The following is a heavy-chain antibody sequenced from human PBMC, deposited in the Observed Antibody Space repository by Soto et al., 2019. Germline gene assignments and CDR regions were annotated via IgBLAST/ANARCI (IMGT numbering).Heavy chain of an antibody. Sequence: QVQPVQSGAEVKKPGASVKVSCKASGYTFTSYDINWVRQATGQGLEWMGWMNPNSGNTGYAQKFQGRVTMTRNTSISTAYMVLSSLRSEDTAVYYCARGDSIVVVPAARRYYYFDYWGQGTLVTVSS. CDR1: GYTFTSYD. J-gene: IGHJ4*02. D-gene: IGHD2-2*01. V-gene: IGHV1-8*01. CDR2: MNPNSGNT. CDR3: ARGDSIVVVPAARRYYYFDY.